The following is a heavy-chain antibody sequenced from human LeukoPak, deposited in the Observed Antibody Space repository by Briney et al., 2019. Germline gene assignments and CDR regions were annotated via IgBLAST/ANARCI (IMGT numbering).Heavy chain of an antibody. CDR1: GFTFSSYS. V-gene: IGHV3-21*01. CDR2: ISSSSSYI. CDR3: ASGRSDYYLDAFDI. D-gene: IGHD3-22*01. Sequence: GGSLRLSCAASGFTFSSYSMNWVRQAPGKGLEWVSSISSSSSYIYYADSVKGRFTISRDNAKNSLYLQMNSLRAEDTAVYYCASGRSDYYLDAFDIWGQGTTVTVSS. J-gene: IGHJ3*02.